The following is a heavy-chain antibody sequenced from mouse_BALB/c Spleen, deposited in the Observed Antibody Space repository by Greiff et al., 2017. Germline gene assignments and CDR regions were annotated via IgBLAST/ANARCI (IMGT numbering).Heavy chain of an antibody. CDR2: ISSGGSYT. Sequence: DVQVVESGGGLVKPGGSLKLSCAASGFTFSSYAMSWVRQSPEKRLEWVAEISSGGSYTYYPDTVTGRFTISRDNAKNTLYLEMSSLRSEDTAMYYCASDRWLGAMDYWGQGTSVTVSS. V-gene: IGHV5-9-4*01. J-gene: IGHJ4*01. CDR3: ASDRWLGAMDY. D-gene: IGHD2-2*01. CDR1: GFTFSSYA.